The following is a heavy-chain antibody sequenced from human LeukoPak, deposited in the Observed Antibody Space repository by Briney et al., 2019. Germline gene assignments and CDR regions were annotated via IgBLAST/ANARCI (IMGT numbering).Heavy chain of an antibody. V-gene: IGHV3-30-3*01. CDR1: GFTFSSYA. J-gene: IGHJ4*02. Sequence: PGRSLRLSCAASGFTFSSYAMHWVRQAPGKGLEWVAVISYDGSNKYYADSVKGRFTISRDNSKNTLYLQMNSLRAEGTAVYYCAKDAHYYDSSGYFRGYYSDYWGQGTLVTVSS. CDR2: ISYDGSNK. D-gene: IGHD3-22*01. CDR3: AKDAHYYDSSGYFRGYYSDY.